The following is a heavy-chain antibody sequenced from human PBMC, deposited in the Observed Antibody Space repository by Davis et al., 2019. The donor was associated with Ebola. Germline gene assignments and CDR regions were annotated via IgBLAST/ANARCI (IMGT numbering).Heavy chain of an antibody. D-gene: IGHD2-2*01. CDR1: GYSFTSYW. Sequence: GESLKISCKGSGYSFTSYWISWVRQMPGKGLEWMGRIDPSDSYTNYSPSFQGHVTISADKSISTAYLQWSSLKASDSAMYYCARQVVVPAAHYMDVWGKGTTVTVSS. J-gene: IGHJ6*03. V-gene: IGHV5-10-1*01. CDR3: ARQVVVPAAHYMDV. CDR2: IDPSDSYT.